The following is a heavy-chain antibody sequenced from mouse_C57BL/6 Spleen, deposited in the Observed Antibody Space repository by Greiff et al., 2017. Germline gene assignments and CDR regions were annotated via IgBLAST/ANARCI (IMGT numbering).Heavy chain of an antibody. CDR2: ISYDGSN. D-gene: IGHD2-4*01. Sequence: VQLKQSGPGLVKPSQSLSLTCSVTGYSITSGYYWNWIRQFPGNKLEWMGYISYDGSNNYNPSLKNRISITRDPSKNQFFLKLNSVTTEDTATYYCARDYYDYDGGYFDVWGTGTTVTVSS. CDR3: ARDYYDYDGGYFDV. V-gene: IGHV3-6*01. J-gene: IGHJ1*03. CDR1: GYSITSGYY.